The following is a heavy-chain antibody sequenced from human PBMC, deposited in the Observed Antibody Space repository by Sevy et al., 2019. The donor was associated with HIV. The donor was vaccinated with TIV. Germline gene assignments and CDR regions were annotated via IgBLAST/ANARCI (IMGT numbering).Heavy chain of an antibody. CDR1: GFTFDDYA. CDR3: AKAVERFLEWFVSYYFDY. CDR2: ISWNSGSI. J-gene: IGHJ4*02. V-gene: IGHV3-9*01. Sequence: GGSLRLSCAASGFTFDDYAMHWVRQAPGKGLEWVSGISWNSGSIGYADSAKGRFTISRDNAKNSLYLQMNSLRAEDTALYYCAKAVERFLEWFVSYYFDYWGQGTLVTVSS. D-gene: IGHD3-3*01.